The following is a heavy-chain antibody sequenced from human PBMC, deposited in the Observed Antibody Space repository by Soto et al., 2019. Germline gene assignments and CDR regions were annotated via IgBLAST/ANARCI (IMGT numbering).Heavy chain of an antibody. CDR3: ARGDGRTYSYYYGMDV. Sequence: EVQLVESGGGLVQPGGSLRLSCAASGFTFSSYSMNWVRQAPGKGLEWVSYISSSSSTIYYADSVKGRFTISRDNAKNSLYLQMNSLRDEDTAVYYCARGDGRTYSYYYGMDVWGQGTTVTVSS. V-gene: IGHV3-48*02. CDR2: ISSSSSTI. D-gene: IGHD1-26*01. CDR1: GFTFSSYS. J-gene: IGHJ6*02.